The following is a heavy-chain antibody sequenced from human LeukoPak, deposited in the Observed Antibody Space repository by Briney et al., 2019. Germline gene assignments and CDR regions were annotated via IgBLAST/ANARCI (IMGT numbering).Heavy chain of an antibody. CDR2: ISGGGGTT. D-gene: IGHD6-13*01. Sequence: GGSLRLSCAASGFTFSNYAMSWVRQAPGKGLEWVSAISGGGGTTYYADSVKGRFTISRDNSKNTLYLQMNSLRAEDTAVYYCAKEVRIAAAGPYYYYYYGMDVWGQGTTVTVSS. CDR1: GFTFSNYA. CDR3: AKEVRIAAAGPYYYYYYGMDV. J-gene: IGHJ6*02. V-gene: IGHV3-23*01.